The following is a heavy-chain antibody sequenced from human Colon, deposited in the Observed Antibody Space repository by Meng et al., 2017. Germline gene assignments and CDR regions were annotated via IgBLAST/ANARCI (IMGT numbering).Heavy chain of an antibody. J-gene: IGHJ4*02. Sequence: QLLLTGAKVENHWTSGKGSTNAFGYNFIGQYSHWVRQAPGQGLEYMGRSNPHSGATIDAQRFQGRVTMTSDTFINTTYMELSSLRSDDTAIYYCATLEGPFRCTSGSAPDFWGQRTLVTVSS. V-gene: IGHV1-2*06. CDR1: GYNFIGQY. CDR2: SNPHSGAT. CDR3: ATLEGPFRCTSGSAPDF. D-gene: IGHD2-8*01.